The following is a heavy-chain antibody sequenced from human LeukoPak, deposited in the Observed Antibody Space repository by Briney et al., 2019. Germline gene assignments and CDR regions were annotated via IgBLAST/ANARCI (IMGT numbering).Heavy chain of an antibody. CDR1: GGSISSYY. V-gene: IGHV4-59*01. CDR2: IYYSGST. D-gene: IGHD4-23*01. CDR3: AREKAYGGNYYYYYMDV. J-gene: IGHJ6*03. Sequence: SETLSLTCTVSGGSISSYYWSWIRQPPGKGLEWIGYIYYSGSTNYNPSLKSRVTISVDTSKNQFSLKLSSVTAADTAVYYCAREKAYGGNYYYYYMDVWGKGTTVTISS.